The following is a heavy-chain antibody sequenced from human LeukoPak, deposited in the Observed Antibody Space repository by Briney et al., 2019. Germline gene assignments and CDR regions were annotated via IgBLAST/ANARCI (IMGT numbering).Heavy chain of an antibody. CDR1: GGTFSSYA. D-gene: IGHD6-19*01. CDR3: ANLLGSYSSGWYLGRRPNLRHVNDY. CDR2: IIPIFGTA. V-gene: IGHV1-69*05. J-gene: IGHJ4*02. Sequence: SVKVSCKASGGTFSSYAISWVRQAPGQGLEWMGGIIPIFGTANYAQKFQGRVTITTDESTSTAYMELSSLRSEDTAVYYCANLLGSYSSGWYLGRRPNLRHVNDYWGQGTLVTVSS.